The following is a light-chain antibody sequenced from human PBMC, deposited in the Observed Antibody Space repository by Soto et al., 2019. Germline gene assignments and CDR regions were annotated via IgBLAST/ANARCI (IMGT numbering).Light chain of an antibody. J-gene: IGKJ1*01. CDR2: GAS. CDR3: QQYGSSLLA. V-gene: IGKV3-20*01. Sequence: EIVLTQSPGTQSLSPGERATLSCRASQSVSSSYLAWYQQKPGQAPRLLIYGASSRATGIPDRFSGSGSGTDFTLTISRLEPEDFAVYYCQQYGSSLLAFGQGTKVEIK. CDR1: QSVSSSY.